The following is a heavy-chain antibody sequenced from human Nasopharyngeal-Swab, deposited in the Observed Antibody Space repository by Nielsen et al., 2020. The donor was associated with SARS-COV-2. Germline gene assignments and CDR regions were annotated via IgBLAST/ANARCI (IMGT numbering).Heavy chain of an antibody. CDR3: ARDGLRYSSGWHRVDV. CDR2: IWYDGSNK. V-gene: IGHV3-33*01. Sequence: GRSPSLSWAASGFTFSSYGMHWVRQAPGKGLEWVAVIWYDGSNKYYADSVKGRFTISRDNSKNTLYLQMNSLRAEDTAVYYCARDGLRYSSGWHRVDVWGQGTTVTVSS. CDR1: GFTFSSYG. J-gene: IGHJ6*02. D-gene: IGHD6-19*01.